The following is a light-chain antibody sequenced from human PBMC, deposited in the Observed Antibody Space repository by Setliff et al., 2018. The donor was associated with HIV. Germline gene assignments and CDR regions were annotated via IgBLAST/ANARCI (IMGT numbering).Light chain of an antibody. V-gene: IGLV2-14*01. CDR3: SSYTSTNTPWV. CDR1: SSDVGGYNY. J-gene: IGLJ3*02. Sequence: QSALTQPASVSGSPGQSITISCTGTSSDVGGYNYVSWYQQHPGKAPKLMIYEVSNRPSWVSNRFSGSKSGNTASLTISGLQAEDEADYYCSSYTSTNTPWVFGGGTKVTVL. CDR2: EVS.